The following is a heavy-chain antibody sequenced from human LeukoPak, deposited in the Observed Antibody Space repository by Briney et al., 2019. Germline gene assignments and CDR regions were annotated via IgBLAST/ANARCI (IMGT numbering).Heavy chain of an antibody. D-gene: IGHD3-3*01. J-gene: IGHJ5*02. V-gene: IGHV3-48*03. CDR1: GFTFSSYE. CDR3: AKSSLRGPTGLRFLEWLLVASWFDP. Sequence: PGGSLRLSCAASGFTFSSYEMNWVRQAPGKGLEWVSYISSSGSTIYYADSVKGRFTISRDNAKNSLYLQMNSLRAEDTAVYYCAKSSLRGPTGLRFLEWLLVASWFDPWGQGTLVTVSS. CDR2: ISSSGSTI.